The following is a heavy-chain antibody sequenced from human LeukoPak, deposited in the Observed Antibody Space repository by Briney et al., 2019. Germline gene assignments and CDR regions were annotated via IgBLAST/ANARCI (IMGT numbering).Heavy chain of an antibody. Sequence: ASVKVSCKASGYTFTGYYMHWVRQAPGQGLEWMGWINPNSGGTNYAQKFQGRVTMTRDTSISTAYMELSRLRSDDTAVYYCAREIPLMAAFDIWGPGTMVTVSS. CDR3: AREIPLMAAFDI. V-gene: IGHV1-2*02. J-gene: IGHJ3*02. D-gene: IGHD5-24*01. CDR2: INPNSGGT. CDR1: GYTFTGYY.